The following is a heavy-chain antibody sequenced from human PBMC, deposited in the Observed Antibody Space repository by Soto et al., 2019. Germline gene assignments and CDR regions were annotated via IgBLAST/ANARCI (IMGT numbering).Heavy chain of an antibody. J-gene: IGHJ1*01. CDR3: ARVHRDFCGGECYSEH. Sequence: QVQLVESGGGVVQPGRSLRLSCTASGFIFGSYGMHWVRQAPGKGLEWVALISYDGSNKYYPDSVKGRFTISRDNPKNTLYLQMNSLRAEDTAVYYCARVHRDFCGGECYSEHWGQGTLVTVSS. CDR2: ISYDGSNK. D-gene: IGHD2-21*01. V-gene: IGHV3-30*03. CDR1: GFIFGSYG.